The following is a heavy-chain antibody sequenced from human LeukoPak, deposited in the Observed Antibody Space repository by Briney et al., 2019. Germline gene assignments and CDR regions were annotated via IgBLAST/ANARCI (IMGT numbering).Heavy chain of an antibody. D-gene: IGHD2-8*01. J-gene: IGHJ3*01. CDR1: GGSLNPYY. CDR3: ARYCTDGCFGTFDV. CDR2: IYTNGNT. V-gene: IGHV4-4*07. Sequence: SETLSLTCSVSGGSLNPYYWSWIRQSAGKGLEWVGRIYTNGNTAYNPSLKSRVTMSVDTSKNQFYLKLSSVTAADTALYYCARYCTDGCFGTFDVWGQGTMVTVSS.